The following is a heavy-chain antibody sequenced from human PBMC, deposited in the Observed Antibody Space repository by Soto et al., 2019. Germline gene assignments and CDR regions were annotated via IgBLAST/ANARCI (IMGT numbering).Heavy chain of an antibody. J-gene: IGHJ3*02. Sequence: SETLSLTCTVSGDSISGSTYYWSWIRQHPGKGLEWIGYIYYSGTTYYNPSLKSRLSMSMDTSKNQFSLNLTSLTTADTAVYYCARRVGATGIGAFDIWGQGTMVTVSS. CDR2: IYYSGTT. CDR1: GDSISGSTYY. V-gene: IGHV4-31*03. D-gene: IGHD1-26*01. CDR3: ARRVGATGIGAFDI.